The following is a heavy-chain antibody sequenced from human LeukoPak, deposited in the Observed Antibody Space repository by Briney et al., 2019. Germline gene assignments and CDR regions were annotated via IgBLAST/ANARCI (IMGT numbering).Heavy chain of an antibody. J-gene: IGHJ3*02. CDR3: ARAGSKGDSSGYPGAFDI. CDR2: IIPIFGTA. V-gene: IGHV1-69*13. D-gene: IGHD3-22*01. Sequence: SVKVSCKASGGTFSSYAISWVRQAPGQGLEWMGGIIPIFGTANYAQKFQGRVTITADESTSTAYMELSSLRSEDTAVYYRARAGSKGDSSGYPGAFDIWGQGTMVTVSS. CDR1: GGTFSSYA.